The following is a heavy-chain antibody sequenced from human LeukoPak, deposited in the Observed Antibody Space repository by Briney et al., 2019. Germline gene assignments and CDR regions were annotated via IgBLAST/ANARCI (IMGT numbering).Heavy chain of an antibody. D-gene: IGHD3-9*01. CDR3: ARQVGSYDILTGDYSTLIRTNS. CDR2: ASYSGRT. J-gene: IGHJ5*02. Sequence: GTLSLSCPLSDGSGSSIRCSWGWIREPGWKGRERIASASYSGRTYYNPSLKGQGTISVDTSKNQFSLKLSSVTAADTAVYYCARQVGSYDILTGDYSTLIRTNSWGQGTLVTVSS. CDR1: DGSGSSIRCS. V-gene: IGHV4-39*01.